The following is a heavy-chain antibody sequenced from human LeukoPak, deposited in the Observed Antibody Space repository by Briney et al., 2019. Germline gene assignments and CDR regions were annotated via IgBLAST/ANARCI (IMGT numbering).Heavy chain of an antibody. CDR3: ARDEYNWNDFYYYGMGV. Sequence: SQTLSLTCAISGDSVSSNSAAWNWIRQSPSRGLEWLGRTYYRSKWYNDYAVSVKSRITINPDTSKNQFSLQLNSVTPEDTAVYYCARDEYNWNDFYYYGMGVWGQGTTVTVSS. CDR1: GDSVSSNSAA. V-gene: IGHV6-1*01. CDR2: TYYRSKWYN. J-gene: IGHJ6*02. D-gene: IGHD1-1*01.